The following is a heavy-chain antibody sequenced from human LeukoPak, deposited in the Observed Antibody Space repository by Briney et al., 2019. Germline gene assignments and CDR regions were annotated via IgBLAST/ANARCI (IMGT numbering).Heavy chain of an antibody. V-gene: IGHV3-30*02. Sequence: GGSLRLSCAASGFTFSSYGMHWVRQAPDKGLEWVAFIRYDGSRKYYADSVKGRFTISRGNSKNTLYLQMNSLRAEDTAMYYCAKVSLNMVNDALDIWGQGTMVSVSS. CDR2: IRYDGSRK. CDR1: GFTFSSYG. D-gene: IGHD4/OR15-4a*01. J-gene: IGHJ3*02. CDR3: AKVSLNMVNDALDI.